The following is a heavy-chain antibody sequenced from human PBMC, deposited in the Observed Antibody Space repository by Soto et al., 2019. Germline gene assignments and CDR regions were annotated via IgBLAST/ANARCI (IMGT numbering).Heavy chain of an antibody. J-gene: IGHJ5*02. Sequence: PGGSLRLSCVTSGFTVSTYAMSWVRQAPGKGLQWVSGIEIGDIGDKTYYADSVKGRFTISRDNAKNSLYLQMNSLRAEDTAVYYCARDHYGPGWFDPWGQGTLVTVSS. CDR2: IEIGDIGDKT. D-gene: IGHD3-10*01. V-gene: IGHV3-23*01. CDR3: ARDHYGPGWFDP. CDR1: GFTVSTYA.